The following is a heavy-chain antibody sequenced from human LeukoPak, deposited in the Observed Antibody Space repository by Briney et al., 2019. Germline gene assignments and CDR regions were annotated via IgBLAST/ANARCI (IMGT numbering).Heavy chain of an antibody. CDR1: GFTFSSYG. D-gene: IGHD1-26*01. CDR3: AKDLSGSYTDFDS. J-gene: IGHJ4*02. V-gene: IGHV3-30*02. CDR2: IRYDGSDK. Sequence: PGGSLRLSCAASGFTFSSYGMHWVRQAPGKGLEWVSFIRYDGSDKQYADSVKGRFTVSRDNSKNTMYLQMNSLRAEDTAVYYCAKDLSGSYTDFDSWGQGTLVTVSS.